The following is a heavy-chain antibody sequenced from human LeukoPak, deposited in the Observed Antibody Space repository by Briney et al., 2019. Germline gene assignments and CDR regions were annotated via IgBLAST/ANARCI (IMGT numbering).Heavy chain of an antibody. V-gene: IGHV4-38-2*02. Sequence: PSETLSLTCSGSNYSISNSLYWGWLRQPPGKGLEWIGSIYRSGSAFYNPSLKSRVTISLDTSKNQFSLKLSSVTAADTAVYFCARGTYGYYMDVWGKGTTVTVSS. CDR1: NYSISNSLY. CDR3: ARGTYGYYMDV. D-gene: IGHD4-17*01. J-gene: IGHJ6*03. CDR2: IYRSGSA.